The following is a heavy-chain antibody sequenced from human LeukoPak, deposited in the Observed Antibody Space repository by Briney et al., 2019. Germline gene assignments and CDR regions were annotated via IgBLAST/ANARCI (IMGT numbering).Heavy chain of an antibody. D-gene: IGHD3-10*01. CDR1: GFTFSSYA. CDR2: ISYDGSNK. CDR3: AKDLSPSSYYGSDY. J-gene: IGHJ4*02. V-gene: IGHV3-30*04. Sequence: GGSLRLSCAASGFTFSSYAMHWVRQAPGKGLEWVAVISYDGSNKYYADSVKGRFTISRDNSKNTLYLQMNSLRAEDTAVYYCAKDLSPSSYYGSDYWGQGTLVTVSS.